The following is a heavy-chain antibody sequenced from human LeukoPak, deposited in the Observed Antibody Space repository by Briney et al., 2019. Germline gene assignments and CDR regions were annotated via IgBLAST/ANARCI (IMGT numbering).Heavy chain of an antibody. Sequence: GGSLRLSCAASGFPFNNYAMSWVRQAPGKGLEWVAGLSDSGGSTNYADSVKGRFTVSRDNPKNTLYLQMNSLRAEDTAVYFCANRGVVIRAVIIVGFHKEAYYFDYWGQGALVTVSS. CDR2: LSDSGGST. D-gene: IGHD3-10*01. V-gene: IGHV3-23*01. J-gene: IGHJ4*02. CDR3: ANRGVVIRAVIIVGFHKEAYYFDY. CDR1: GFPFNNYA.